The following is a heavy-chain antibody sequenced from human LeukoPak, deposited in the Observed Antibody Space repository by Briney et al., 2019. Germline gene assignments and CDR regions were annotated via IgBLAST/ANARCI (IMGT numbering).Heavy chain of an antibody. D-gene: IGHD1-14*01. J-gene: IGHJ3*02. CDR2: ISSSSSYI. V-gene: IGHV3-21*01. CDR3: ARGALGMSGRIVDAFDI. CDR1: GFTFSSYS. Sequence: GGSLRLSCAASGFTFSSYSMNWVRQAPGKGLEWVSSISSSSSYIYYADSVKGRFTISRDNAKNSLYLQMNSLRAEDTAVYYCARGALGMSGRIVDAFDIWGQGTRVTVSS.